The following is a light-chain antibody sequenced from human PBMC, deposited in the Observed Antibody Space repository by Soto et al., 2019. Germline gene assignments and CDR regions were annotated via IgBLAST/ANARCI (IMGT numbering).Light chain of an antibody. V-gene: IGLV2-14*01. CDR1: SSDVGAYNY. J-gene: IGLJ2*01. Sequence: QSALTQPASVSGSPGQSITISCTGTSSDVGAYNYVSWYQQHPGKAPKLIIYEVSNRPSGVSNRFSGSKSGNTASLTISGLQAEDEADYCCSSYTSLVTQVSGGGTK. CDR3: SSYTSLVTQV. CDR2: EVS.